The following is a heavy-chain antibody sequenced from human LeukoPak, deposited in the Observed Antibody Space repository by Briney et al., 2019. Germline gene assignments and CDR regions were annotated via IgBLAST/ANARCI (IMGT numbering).Heavy chain of an antibody. V-gene: IGHV3-23*01. Sequence: GGSLRLSCAASGFTFSSYAMSWVRQAPGKGLEWVSAISGSGGSTYYADSVKDRFTISRDNSKNTLYLQMSSLRAEDTAVYYCAKFNANSSGFDFDYWGQGTLLTVSS. CDR2: ISGSGGST. CDR1: GFTFSSYA. J-gene: IGHJ4*02. D-gene: IGHD3-22*01. CDR3: AKFNANSSGFDFDY.